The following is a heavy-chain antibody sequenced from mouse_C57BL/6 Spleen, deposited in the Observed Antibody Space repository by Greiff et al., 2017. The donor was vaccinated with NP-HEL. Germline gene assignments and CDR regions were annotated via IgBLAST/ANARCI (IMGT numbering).Heavy chain of an antibody. J-gene: IGHJ4*01. CDR2: ISYDGSN. CDR1: GYSITSGYY. D-gene: IGHD2-2*01. Sequence: EVQLVESGPGLVKPSQSLSLTCSVTGYSITSGYYWNWIRQFPGNKLEWMGYISYDGSNNYNPSLKNRISITRDTSKNQFFLKLNSVTTEDTATYYCAREGYGYDPYYYAMDYWGQGTSVTVSS. CDR3: AREGYGYDPYYYAMDY. V-gene: IGHV3-6*01.